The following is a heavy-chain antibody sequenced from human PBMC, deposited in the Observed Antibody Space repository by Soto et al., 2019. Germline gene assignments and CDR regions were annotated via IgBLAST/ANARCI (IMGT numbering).Heavy chain of an antibody. CDR1: GGSFSGYY. CDR3: ARRVIVVALNWFDP. J-gene: IGHJ5*02. V-gene: IGHV4-34*01. D-gene: IGHD3-22*01. CDR2: INHSGST. Sequence: QVQLQQWGAGLLKPSETLSLTCAVYGGSFSGYYWSWIRQPPGKGLEWIGEINHSGSTNYNPSLKSRVTISVDTSKNQFSLKLSSVTAADTAVYYCARRVIVVALNWFDPWGQGTLVTVSS.